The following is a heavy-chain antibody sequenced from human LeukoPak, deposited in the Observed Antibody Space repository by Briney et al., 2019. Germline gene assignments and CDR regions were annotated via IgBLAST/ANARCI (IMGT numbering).Heavy chain of an antibody. CDR1: GGSISSGNW. J-gene: IGHJ5*02. Sequence: SGTLSLTCAVSGGSISSGNWWSWVRQPPGKGLEWIGEIYHSGSTNYNASLKSRVTISVDKSKNQFSLELSSMTAADTAVYYCAKLYSSASRFDPWGQGTLVTVSS. CDR2: IYHSGST. CDR3: AKLYSSASRFDP. D-gene: IGHD6-19*01. V-gene: IGHV4-4*02.